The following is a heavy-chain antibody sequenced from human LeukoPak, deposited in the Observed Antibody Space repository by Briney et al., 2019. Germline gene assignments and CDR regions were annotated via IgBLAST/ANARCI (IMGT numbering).Heavy chain of an antibody. Sequence: SETLTLTCTVSGGSITSYHWSWIRQPPGKGLEWIGYVSYTGSTNFNPSLKSRVTISIDTSKNQFSLKLSSVTAADTAVYYCASGGYCSTTSCYPNWFDPWGQGTLVTVSS. CDR2: VSYTGST. V-gene: IGHV4-59*01. J-gene: IGHJ5*02. CDR1: GGSITSYH. CDR3: ASGGYCSTTSCYPNWFDP. D-gene: IGHD2-2*01.